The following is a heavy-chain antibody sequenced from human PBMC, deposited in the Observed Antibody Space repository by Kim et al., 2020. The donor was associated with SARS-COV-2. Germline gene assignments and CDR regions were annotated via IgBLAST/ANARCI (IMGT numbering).Heavy chain of an antibody. Sequence: SVKVSCKASGGTFSTYGISWVRQAPGQGLEWMGRILPILEISNYAQNFQGRVTITADKSTSTAYMELSSLRSEDTAVYYCARDLGPISGPYYFDYWGQGTLVTVSS. D-gene: IGHD1-20*01. CDR1: GGTFSTYG. CDR2: ILPILEIS. J-gene: IGHJ4*02. V-gene: IGHV1-69*04. CDR3: ARDLGPISGPYYFDY.